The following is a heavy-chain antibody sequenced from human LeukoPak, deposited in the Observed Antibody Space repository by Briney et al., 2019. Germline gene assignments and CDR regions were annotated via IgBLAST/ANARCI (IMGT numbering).Heavy chain of an antibody. D-gene: IGHD5-18*01. CDR3: ARVDTAMGYYYYYGMDV. Sequence: GASVKVSCKASGYTFTSYDINWVRQATGRGLEWMGWINPNSGNTGYAQKFQGRVTMTRNTSISTAYMELSSLRSEDTAVYYCARVDTAMGYYYYYGMDVWGQGTTVTVSS. J-gene: IGHJ6*02. CDR2: INPNSGNT. V-gene: IGHV1-8*02. CDR1: GYTFTSYD.